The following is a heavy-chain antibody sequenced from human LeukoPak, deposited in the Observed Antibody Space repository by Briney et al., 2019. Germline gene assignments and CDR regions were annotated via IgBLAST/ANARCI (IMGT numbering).Heavy chain of an antibody. J-gene: IGHJ4*02. Sequence: SETLSLTCTVSGGSIISYHWSWIRQPAGKGLEWIGRIYTGGTTNYNPSLNSRVTISVDKSKSQFSLKLSSVTAADTAKYYCAREDSAAYCTSTSCYGFDHWGQGILVTVSS. V-gene: IGHV4-4*07. D-gene: IGHD2-2*01. CDR1: GGSIISYH. CDR2: IYTGGTT. CDR3: AREDSAAYCTSTSCYGFDH.